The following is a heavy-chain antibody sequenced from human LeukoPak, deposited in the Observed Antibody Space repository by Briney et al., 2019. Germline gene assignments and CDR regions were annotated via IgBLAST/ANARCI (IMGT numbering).Heavy chain of an antibody. CDR1: GYTFTSYG. J-gene: IGHJ4*02. Sequence: SVKVSCKASGYTFTSYGISWVRQAPGQGLEWMGGIIPIFGTANYAQKFQGRVTITADESTSAAYMGLSSLRSEDTAVYYCARYSGSYGTANDYWGQGTLVTVSS. CDR3: ARYSGSYGTANDY. CDR2: IIPIFGTA. V-gene: IGHV1-69*13. D-gene: IGHD1-26*01.